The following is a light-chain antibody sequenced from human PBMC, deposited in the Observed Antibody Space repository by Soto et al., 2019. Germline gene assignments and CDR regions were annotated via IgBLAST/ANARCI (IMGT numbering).Light chain of an antibody. Sequence: EIVLTQSPGTVSLSPGERATLSCRASQSVSSNYLAWYQQKTGQAPRLLISGAYSRAAGITDRFSGSGSVTDFTLTISRLEPEDFAVYYCQQYGSSITFGQGTRLEIK. CDR1: QSVSSNY. V-gene: IGKV3-20*01. CDR2: GAY. J-gene: IGKJ5*01. CDR3: QQYGSSIT.